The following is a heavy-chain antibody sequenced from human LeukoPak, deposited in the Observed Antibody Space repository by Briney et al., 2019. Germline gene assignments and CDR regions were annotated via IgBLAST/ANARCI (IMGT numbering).Heavy chain of an antibody. V-gene: IGHV3-30*04. Sequence: GGSLRLSCAASGFTFSSYAMHWVRQAPGKGLEWVAVISYDGSNKYYADSVKGRFTISRDNSKNTLYLQMDSLRAEDTAVYYCARDGYYYGSGSYSVDPWGQGTLVTVSS. CDR1: GFTFSSYA. CDR2: ISYDGSNK. CDR3: ARDGYYYGSGSYSVDP. D-gene: IGHD3-10*01. J-gene: IGHJ5*02.